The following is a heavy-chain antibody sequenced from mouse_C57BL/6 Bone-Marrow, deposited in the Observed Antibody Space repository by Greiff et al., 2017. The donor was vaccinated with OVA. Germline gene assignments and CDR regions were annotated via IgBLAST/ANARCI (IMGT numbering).Heavy chain of an antibody. CDR1: GYTFTDYE. CDR2: IDPETGGP. D-gene: IGHD2-5*01. J-gene: IGHJ4*01. CDR3: TRPYYSNYVWAMDY. V-gene: IGHV1-15*01. Sequence: QVQLQQSGAELVRPGASVTLSCKASGYTFTDYEMHWVKQTPVHGLAWIGAIDPETGGPAYNQKFKGKAILTADKSSSTAYMELRSLTSEDSAVDYCTRPYYSNYVWAMDYWGQGTSVTVSS.